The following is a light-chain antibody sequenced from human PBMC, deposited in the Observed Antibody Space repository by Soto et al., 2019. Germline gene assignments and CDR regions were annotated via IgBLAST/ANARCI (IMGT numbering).Light chain of an antibody. CDR3: QTWDTGNVV. J-gene: IGLJ2*01. CDR1: SGQTTYA. V-gene: IGLV4-69*02. Sequence: QLVLTQSPSASASLGASVKLTCTLISGQTTYAIAWHQQQPGTGPRYLMKLNSDGSHSKGDGIPDRFSGSSSGAERYLTISSLQSDDEADHYCQTWDTGNVVFGGGTKVTVL. CDR2: LNSDGSH.